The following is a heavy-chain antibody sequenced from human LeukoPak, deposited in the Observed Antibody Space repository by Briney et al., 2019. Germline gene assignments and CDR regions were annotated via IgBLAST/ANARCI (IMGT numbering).Heavy chain of an antibody. CDR2: ITSSSDTI. Sequence: GGSLRLSCAASGFIFRSYSMNWVRQAPGKGLEWVAFITSSSDTISYADSVKGRFTISRDNAKNSLYLRMDGLRAEDTAVYYCARYDYGDYEDYFYYMDVWGKGTAVSVSS. V-gene: IGHV3-48*01. J-gene: IGHJ6*03. D-gene: IGHD4-17*01. CDR3: ARYDYGDYEDYFYYMDV. CDR1: GFIFRSYS.